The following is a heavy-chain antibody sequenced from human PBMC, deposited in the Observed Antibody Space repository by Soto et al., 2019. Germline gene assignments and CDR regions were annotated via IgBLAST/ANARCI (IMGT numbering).Heavy chain of an antibody. CDR3: AKAREDSGYARWVNLDY. Sequence: PGGSLRLSCAASGFTFSSYAMSWVRQAPGKGLEWVSAISGSGGSTYYADSVKGRFTISRDNSKNTLYLQMNSLRAEDTAVYYCAKAREDSGYARWVNLDYWGQGTPVTVSS. CDR1: GFTFSSYA. CDR2: ISGSGGST. J-gene: IGHJ4*02. V-gene: IGHV3-23*01. D-gene: IGHD5-12*01.